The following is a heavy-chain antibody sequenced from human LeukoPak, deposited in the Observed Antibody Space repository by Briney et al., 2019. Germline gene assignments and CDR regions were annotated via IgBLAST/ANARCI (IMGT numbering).Heavy chain of an antibody. J-gene: IGHJ3*02. CDR2: IYYSGST. Sequence: SETLSLTCTVSGGSISSYYWSWIRQPSGKGLEWIGYIYYSGSTNYNPSLKSQVTISVDTSKNQFSLKLSSVTAADTAVYYCARAPYSSSWFWVDAFDIWGQGTMVTVSS. V-gene: IGHV4-59*01. CDR1: GGSISSYY. CDR3: ARAPYSSSWFWVDAFDI. D-gene: IGHD6-13*01.